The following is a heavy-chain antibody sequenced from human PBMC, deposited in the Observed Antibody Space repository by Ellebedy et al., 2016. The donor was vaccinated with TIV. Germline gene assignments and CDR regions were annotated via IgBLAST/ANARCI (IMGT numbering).Heavy chain of an antibody. Sequence: MPSETLSLTCTVSSDSFTSDFWNWILQIPGKGLAWIGSIYYTGTPTYNPSLKSQATMSIDTSKNQVSLKLFSVTAADTAVYFCARASYSIGYYGIDYWGPGNLVTVSS. D-gene: IGHD3-22*01. J-gene: IGHJ4*02. CDR3: ARASYSIGYYGIDY. CDR1: SDSFTSDF. V-gene: IGHV4-59*01. CDR2: IYYTGTP.